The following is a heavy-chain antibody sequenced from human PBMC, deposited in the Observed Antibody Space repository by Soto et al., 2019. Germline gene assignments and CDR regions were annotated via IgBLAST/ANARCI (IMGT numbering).Heavy chain of an antibody. CDR3: ARGEIVGATSITELTDDY. Sequence: LRLSCAASGFTFSSYSMNWVRQAPGKGLEWVSSISSSSSYIYYADSVKGRFTISRDNAKNSLYLQMNSLRAEDTAVYYCARGEIVGATSITELTDDYWGQGTLVTVSS. CDR1: GFTFSSYS. J-gene: IGHJ4*02. D-gene: IGHD1-26*01. V-gene: IGHV3-21*01. CDR2: ISSSSSYI.